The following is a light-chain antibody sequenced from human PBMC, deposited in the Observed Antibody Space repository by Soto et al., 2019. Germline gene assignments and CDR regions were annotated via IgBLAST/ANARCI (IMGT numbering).Light chain of an antibody. CDR1: SSDVGGYNY. J-gene: IGLJ1*01. CDR3: SSYTSSSTYV. CDR2: DVS. Sequence: QSVLTQPASVSGSPGQSITISWTGTSSDVGGYNYVSWYQQHPGKAPRLMIYDVSNRPSGVSNRFSGSKSGNTASLTISGLQAEDEADYYCSSYTSSSTYVFGTGTNLTVL. V-gene: IGLV2-14*01.